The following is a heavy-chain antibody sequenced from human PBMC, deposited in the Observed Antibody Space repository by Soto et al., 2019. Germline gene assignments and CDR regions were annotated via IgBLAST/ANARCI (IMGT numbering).Heavy chain of an antibody. CDR1: GGSISSYY. CDR2: IYYSGST. CDR3: ARVITGAIAAREAYYFDY. D-gene: IGHD6-6*01. J-gene: IGHJ4*02. Sequence: SSETLSLTCTVSGGSISSYYWSWIRQPPGKGLEWIGYIYYSGSTNYNPSLKSRVTISVDTSKNQFSLKLSSVTAADTAVYYCARVITGAIAAREAYYFDYWGQGTLVTVSS. V-gene: IGHV4-59*01.